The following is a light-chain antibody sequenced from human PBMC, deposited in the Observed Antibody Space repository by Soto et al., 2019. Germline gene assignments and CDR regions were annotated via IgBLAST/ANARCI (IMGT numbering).Light chain of an antibody. J-gene: IGKJ5*01. CDR2: VAS. CDR1: QGISSY. Sequence: DIQLTQSPSFLSASVGDRVTITCRASQGISSYLAWYQQKPGQAPKLLISVASTLRSGVPSRFSGSGSGTEFTLTISSLQPEDFATYYCQQRSSFPITFGQGTRLEIK. V-gene: IGKV1-9*01. CDR3: QQRSSFPIT.